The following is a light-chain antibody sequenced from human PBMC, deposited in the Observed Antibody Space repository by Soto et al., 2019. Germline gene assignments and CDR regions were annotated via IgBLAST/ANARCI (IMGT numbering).Light chain of an antibody. Sequence: SYELNQPLSVSVALGQTATITCGGNNIGNKNVHWYQQKPGQAPVLVIYRDYNWPSGIPERFSGSNSGNTATLTISRAQAGDEADFYCQVWDYSTVLFGGGTKLTVL. J-gene: IGLJ2*01. CDR3: QVWDYSTVL. CDR2: RDY. CDR1: NIGNKN. V-gene: IGLV3-9*01.